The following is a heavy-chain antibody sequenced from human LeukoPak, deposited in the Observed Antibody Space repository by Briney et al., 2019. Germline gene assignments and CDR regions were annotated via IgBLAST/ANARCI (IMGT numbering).Heavy chain of an antibody. CDR3: ARSSRSSGANWFDP. CDR2: ITGSGDIT. V-gene: IGHV3-64*01. D-gene: IGHD6-6*01. J-gene: IGHJ5*02. Sequence: GGSLRLSCAASGFTFSSYSMHWVRQAPGQGLEYVSAITGSGDITYYANSVKGRFTISRDNSKNTLYLQLGSLRTEDMAIYYCARSSRSSGANWFDPWGQGTLVTVPS. CDR1: GFTFSSYS.